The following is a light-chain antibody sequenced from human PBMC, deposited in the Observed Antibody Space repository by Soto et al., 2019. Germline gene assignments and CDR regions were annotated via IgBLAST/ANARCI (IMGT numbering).Light chain of an antibody. Sequence: DIPMTQSPSSVSSSVGDRVTITCRASQGIRSWLAWYQQKPEKAPKLLIYAASSLQSGVPSRFSGIGSGTDFSLTLISLQPEDFATYYCQASNSFPLSFGGGTKVAIK. V-gene: IGKV1-12*01. CDR2: AAS. CDR3: QASNSFPLS. CDR1: QGIRSW. J-gene: IGKJ4*01.